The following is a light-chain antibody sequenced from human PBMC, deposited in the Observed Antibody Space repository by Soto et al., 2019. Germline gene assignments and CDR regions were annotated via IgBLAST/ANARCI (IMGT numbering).Light chain of an antibody. J-gene: IGKJ4*01. V-gene: IGKV3-11*01. CDR1: QSVSSN. CDR3: QQHSNWPLT. Sequence: EIVLIQSPATLSLSPGERATLSCRASQSVSSNLAWYQQNPGQAPRLLIFDASNRATSIPARFSGSGSGTDFILTISSLEPEDFAVYYCQQHSNWPLTFGGGTKVEIK. CDR2: DAS.